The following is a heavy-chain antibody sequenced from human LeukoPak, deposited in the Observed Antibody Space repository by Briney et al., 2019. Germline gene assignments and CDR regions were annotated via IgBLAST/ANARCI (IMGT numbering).Heavy chain of an antibody. V-gene: IGHV1-69*05. CDR1: GGTFSSYA. CDR2: IIPIFGTA. Sequence: SVKVSCKASGGTFSSYAISWVRQAPGQRLEWMGRIIPIFGTANYAQKFQGRVTITTDESTSTAYMELSSLRSEDTAVYYCARGVAARGPDYWGQGTLVTVSS. D-gene: IGHD6-6*01. CDR3: ARGVAARGPDY. J-gene: IGHJ4*02.